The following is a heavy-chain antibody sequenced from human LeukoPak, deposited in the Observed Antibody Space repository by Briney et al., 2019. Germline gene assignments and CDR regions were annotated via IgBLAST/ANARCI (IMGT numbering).Heavy chain of an antibody. Sequence: GGSLRLSCAASGFDFNIYEMIWVRQAPGKEPEWISYISSSGSLVYYADSVKGRFTVSRDNAQKSLFLQMNGLRAEGTAMYYCARDSLHNYGGTGYGYYFDYWGQGTPVTVSS. J-gene: IGHJ4*02. CDR1: GFDFNIYE. CDR2: ISSSGSLV. CDR3: ARDSLHNYGGTGYGYYFDY. V-gene: IGHV3-48*03. D-gene: IGHD4/OR15-4a*01.